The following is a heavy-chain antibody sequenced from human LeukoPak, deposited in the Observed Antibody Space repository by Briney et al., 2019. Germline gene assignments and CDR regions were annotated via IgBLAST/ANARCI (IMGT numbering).Heavy chain of an antibody. CDR2: ISSSSSTI. J-gene: IGHJ4*02. CDR3: ARDQYSSGWPFDY. V-gene: IGHV3-48*04. D-gene: IGHD6-19*01. Sequence: PGGSLRLSCAASGFTFSSYSMNWVRQAPGKGLEWVSYISSSSSTIYYADSVKGRFTISRDNAKNSLYLQMNSLRAEDTAVYYCARDQYSSGWPFDYWGQGTLVTVSS. CDR1: GFTFSSYS.